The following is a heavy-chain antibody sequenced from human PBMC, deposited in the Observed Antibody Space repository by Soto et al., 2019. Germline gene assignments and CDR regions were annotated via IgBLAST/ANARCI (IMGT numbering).Heavy chain of an antibody. D-gene: IGHD2-2*01. V-gene: IGHV3-74*01. CDR1: GFTFTSYW. CDR2: INSDGSST. CDR3: AGGKGSNTPFDY. Sequence: EVQLVESGGGLVQPGGSLRLSCATSGFTFTSYWMHWVLQVPGKGLVWVSRINSDGSSTTYADSVKGRFTISRDNAKNTLYLQMNSLRAEDTAGYFCAGGKGSNTPFDYWGQGTLVTVSS. J-gene: IGHJ4*02.